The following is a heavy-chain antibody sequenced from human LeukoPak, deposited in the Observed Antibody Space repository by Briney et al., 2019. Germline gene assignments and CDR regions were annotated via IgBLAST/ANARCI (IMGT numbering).Heavy chain of an antibody. CDR1: GFTFSTYG. J-gene: IGHJ4*02. V-gene: IGHV3-30*18. CDR2: ISYDGSNE. D-gene: IGHD2-21*01. CDR3: AKEFNRGLPDY. Sequence: PGRSLRLSCAASGFTFSTYGMHWVRQAPGKGLEWVAVISYDGSNEYYADSEKGRFTISRDNSKNTLYLQMSSLRAEDTAVYYCAKEFNRGLPDYWGQGTLVTVPS.